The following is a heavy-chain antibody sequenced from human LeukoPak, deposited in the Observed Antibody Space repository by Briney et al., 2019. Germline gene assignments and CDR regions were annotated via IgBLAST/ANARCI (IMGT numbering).Heavy chain of an antibody. J-gene: IGHJ4*02. CDR1: GGSISSYY. V-gene: IGHV4-59*12. CDR3: ASHSGGYAY. D-gene: IGHD5-12*01. CDR2: VYYSGGT. Sequence: SETLSLTCTVSGGSISSYYWSWIRQPPRKGLEWIGYVYYSGGTYYNPSLKSRVTISVDTSKNQFSLKLSSVTAADTAVYYCASHSGGYAYWGQGTLVTVSS.